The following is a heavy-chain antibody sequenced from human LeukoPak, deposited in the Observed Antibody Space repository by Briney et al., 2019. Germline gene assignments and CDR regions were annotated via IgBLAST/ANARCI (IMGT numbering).Heavy chain of an antibody. J-gene: IGHJ4*02. CDR1: GFTFSNAW. D-gene: IGHD3-22*01. CDR3: TTAYYYDSSGYRRFDY. CDR2: IKSKTDGGTT. Sequence: GGSLRLSCAASGFTFSNAWMSWVRQAPGKGLEWVGRIKSKTDGGTTDYAAPVKGKFTISRDDSKNTLYLQMNSLKTEDTTVYYCTTAYYYDSSGYRRFDYWGQGTLVTVSS. V-gene: IGHV3-15*01.